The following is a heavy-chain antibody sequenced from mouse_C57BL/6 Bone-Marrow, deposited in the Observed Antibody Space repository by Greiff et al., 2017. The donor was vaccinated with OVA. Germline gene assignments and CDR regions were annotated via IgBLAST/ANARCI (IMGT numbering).Heavy chain of an antibody. D-gene: IGHD2-12*01. V-gene: IGHV5-6*01. CDR1: GFTFSSYG. CDR2: ISSGGSYT. CDR3: ARQTYYSFPGAY. Sequence: EVQRVESGGDLVKPGGSLKLSCAASGFTFSSYGMSWVRQTPDKRLEWVATISSGGSYTYYPDSVKGRFTISRDNAKNTLYLQMSSLKSEDTAMYYCARQTYYSFPGAYWGQGTLVTVSA. J-gene: IGHJ3*01.